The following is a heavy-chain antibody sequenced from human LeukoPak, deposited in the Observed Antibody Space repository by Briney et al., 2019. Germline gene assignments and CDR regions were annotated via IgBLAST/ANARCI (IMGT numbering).Heavy chain of an antibody. Sequence: GGSLRLSCAASGFTFSSYAMSWVRQAPGKGLEWVSAISGSGGSTYYADSVKGRFTISRDNSKNTLYLQMNSLRAEDTAVYYCAKEFNYYGSGSYYNECDYWGQGTLVTVSS. J-gene: IGHJ4*02. D-gene: IGHD3-10*01. CDR2: ISGSGGST. CDR3: AKEFNYYGSGSYYNECDY. V-gene: IGHV3-23*01. CDR1: GFTFSSYA.